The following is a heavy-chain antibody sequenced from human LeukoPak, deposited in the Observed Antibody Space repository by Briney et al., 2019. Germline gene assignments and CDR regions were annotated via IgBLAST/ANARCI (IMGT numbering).Heavy chain of an antibody. CDR2: ISRSSNI. CDR1: GFTFGNYT. J-gene: IGHJ4*02. D-gene: IGHD2-21*02. CDR3: ARSLSVVTAYLDY. Sequence: GGSLRLSCAASGFTFGNYTMNWVRQAPGKGLEWVSFISRSSNIYYADSVKGRFTISRDNAKNSLYLQMNSLRAEDTPVYYCARSLSVVTAYLDYWGQGMLVTVSS. V-gene: IGHV3-21*01.